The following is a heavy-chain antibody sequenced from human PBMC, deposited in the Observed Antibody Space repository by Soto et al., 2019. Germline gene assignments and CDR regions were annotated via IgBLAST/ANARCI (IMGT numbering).Heavy chain of an antibody. D-gene: IGHD2-21*01. Sequence: GASLKVSCKASGGTFSSYAISWVLQAPGQGLEWMGGIIPIFGTANYAQKFQGRVTITADESTSTAYMELSSLRSEDTAVYYCAREKGILWCLMDFCGQGTSDPGSS. CDR3: AREKGILWCLMDF. CDR2: IIPIFGTA. CDR1: GGTFSSYA. J-gene: IGHJ6*02. V-gene: IGHV1-69*13.